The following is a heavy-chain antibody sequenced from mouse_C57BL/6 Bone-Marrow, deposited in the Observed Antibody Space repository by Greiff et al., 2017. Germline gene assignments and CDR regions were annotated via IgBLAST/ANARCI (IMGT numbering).Heavy chain of an antibody. Sequence: VQLQQPGAELVRPGSSVKLSCKASGYTFTSYWMHWVKQRPIQGLEWIGNIDPSDSETHYNQKFKDKSTLTVDKSSSTAYMQLSSLTSEDSAVYYCAKGGVTTLYYCAMDVWGQGTSVTVSS. V-gene: IGHV1-52*01. J-gene: IGHJ4*01. D-gene: IGHD2-5*01. CDR3: AKGGVTTLYYCAMDV. CDR1: GYTFTSYW. CDR2: IDPSDSET.